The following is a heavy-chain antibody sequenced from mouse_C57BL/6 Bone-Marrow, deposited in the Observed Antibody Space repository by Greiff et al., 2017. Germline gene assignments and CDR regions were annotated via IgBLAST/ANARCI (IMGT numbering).Heavy chain of an antibody. J-gene: IGHJ1*03. CDR3: TGLYYDGWYFDV. CDR2: ISSGGDYI. CDR1: GFTFSSYA. V-gene: IGHV5-9-1*02. D-gene: IGHD1-1*01. Sequence: EVKLVESGEGLVKPGGSLKLSCAASGFTFSSYAMSWVRQTPEKRLEWVAYISSGGDYIYYADTVKGRFTISRDNARNTLYLQMSSLKSEDTAMYYCTGLYYDGWYFDVWGTGTTVTVSS.